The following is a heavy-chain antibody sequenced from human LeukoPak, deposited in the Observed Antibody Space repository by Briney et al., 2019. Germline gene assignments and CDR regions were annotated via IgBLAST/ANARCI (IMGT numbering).Heavy chain of an antibody. CDR2: IKSDGSST. J-gene: IGHJ4*02. V-gene: IGHV3-74*01. D-gene: IGHD3-16*01. CDR1: GFSFSDYA. CDR3: ARGGRYAYFLDY. Sequence: GGSLRLSCAASGFSFSDYAIHWVRQGPGKGLVWVSRIKSDGSSTSYADSVKGRFTISRDNAKNTVYVHMNSLRDEDTAVYYCARGGRYAYFLDYWGQGTLVTVSS.